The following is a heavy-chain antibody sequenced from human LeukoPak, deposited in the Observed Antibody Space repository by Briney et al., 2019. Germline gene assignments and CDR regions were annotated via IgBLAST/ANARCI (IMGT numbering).Heavy chain of an antibody. CDR1: GGSISSYY. J-gene: IGHJ3*02. V-gene: IGHV4-59*01. Sequence: SETLSLTCTVSGGSISSYYWSWIRQPPGKGLEWIGYIYYSGSTNYNPSLKSRVTISVDTSKNQFSLKLSSVTAADTAVYYCARDRGTPMGGTKGGAFDIWGQGTTVTVSS. D-gene: IGHD1-26*01. CDR2: IYYSGST. CDR3: ARDRGTPMGGTKGGAFDI.